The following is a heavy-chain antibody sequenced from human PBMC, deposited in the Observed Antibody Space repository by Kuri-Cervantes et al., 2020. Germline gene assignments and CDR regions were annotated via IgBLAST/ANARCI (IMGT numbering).Heavy chain of an antibody. V-gene: IGHV3-48*01. D-gene: IGHD3-22*01. CDR1: GFTFDDYG. J-gene: IGHJ4*02. Sequence: GGSLRLSCAASGFTFDDYGMSWVRQAPGKGLEWVSYISSSSSTIYYADSVKGRFTISRDNAKNSLYLQMNSLRAEDTAVYYCARAPPGGYYDNSGYYHFDYWGQGTLVTVSS. CDR2: ISSSSSTI. CDR3: ARAPPGGYYDNSGYYHFDY.